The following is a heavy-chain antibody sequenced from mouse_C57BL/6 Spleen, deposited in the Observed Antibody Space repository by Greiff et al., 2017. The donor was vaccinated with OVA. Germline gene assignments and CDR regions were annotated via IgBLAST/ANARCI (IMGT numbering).Heavy chain of an antibody. CDR1: GYTFTSYW. Sequence: QVQLQQPGAELVKPGASVKLSCKASGYTFTSYWMHWVKQRPGQGLEWIGMIHPNSGSTNYNAKFKSKATLTVDKSSSTAYMQLSSLTSEDSAVYYCARLYIPAPWFAYWGQGTLVTVSA. CDR2: IHPNSGST. V-gene: IGHV1-64*01. CDR3: ARLYIPAPWFAY. D-gene: IGHD1-3*01. J-gene: IGHJ3*01.